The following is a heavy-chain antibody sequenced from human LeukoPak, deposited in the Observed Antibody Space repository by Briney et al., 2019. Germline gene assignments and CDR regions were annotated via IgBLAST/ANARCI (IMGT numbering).Heavy chain of an antibody. CDR1: GFTFSSYG. Sequence: GGSLRLSYAASGFTFSSYGMHWVRQATGKGLEWVSGIGTAGDPYYADSVKGRFTISRDNSKNTLYLQMNSLRAEDTAVYYCARDFQGVTMVRGDLDYWGQGTLVTVSS. D-gene: IGHD3-10*01. CDR3: ARDFQGVTMVRGDLDY. CDR2: IGTAGDP. J-gene: IGHJ4*02. V-gene: IGHV3-13*05.